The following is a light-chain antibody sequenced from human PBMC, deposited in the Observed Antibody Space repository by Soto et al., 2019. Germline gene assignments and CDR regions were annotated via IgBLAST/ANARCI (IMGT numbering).Light chain of an antibody. Sequence: DIQMTQSPSSLSASVEDRVIITCRASQSISNHLNWYQQKPGKAPKLLIVAASRLQSGVPSRFSGSRSGPDFTLTIRSLQPEDFATYYCQQSYSSPPTFGQGTKVEIK. CDR3: QQSYSSPPT. V-gene: IGKV1-39*01. J-gene: IGKJ1*01. CDR1: QSISNH. CDR2: AAS.